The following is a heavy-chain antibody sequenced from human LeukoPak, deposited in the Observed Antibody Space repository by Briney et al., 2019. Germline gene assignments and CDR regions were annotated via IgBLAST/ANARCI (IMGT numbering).Heavy chain of an antibody. D-gene: IGHD3-10*01. CDR3: AKATVLLWFGEYYFDY. CDR2: ISGSGGST. J-gene: IGHJ4*02. V-gene: IGHV3-23*01. Sequence: PGGSLRLSCAASGFTFSSYAMSWVRQAPGKGLEWVSAISGSGGSTYYADSVKGRFTISRDNSKNTLYLQMNSLRAEDTAVYYCAKATVLLWFGEYYFDYWGQGTLVTVSS. CDR1: GFTFSSYA.